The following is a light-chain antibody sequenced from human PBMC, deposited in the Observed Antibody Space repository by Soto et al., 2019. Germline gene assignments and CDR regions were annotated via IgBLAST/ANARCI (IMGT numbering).Light chain of an antibody. J-gene: IGLJ1*01. V-gene: IGLV2-14*02. CDR1: SSDVGSYHL. CDR3: SSYTSSSTRV. CDR2: EVS. Sequence: QSVLTQPASVSGSPEQSITISCTGTSSDVGSYHLVSWYQQHPGKAPKLMIYEVSKRPSGVSNRFSGSKSGNTASLTISGLQAEDEADYYCSSYTSSSTRVFGTGTKVTVL.